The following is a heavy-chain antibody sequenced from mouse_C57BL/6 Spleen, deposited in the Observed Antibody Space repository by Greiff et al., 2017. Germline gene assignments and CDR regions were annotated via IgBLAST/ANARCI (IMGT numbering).Heavy chain of an antibody. J-gene: IGHJ2*01. Sequence: VQLQQSGAELVRPGTSVKMSCKASGYTFTNYWIGWAKQRPGHGLEWIGDIYPGGGYTNYNEKFKGKATLTADKSSSTAYMQFSSLTSEDSAIYYCARRGYYGSSPVYFDYWGQGTTLTVSS. V-gene: IGHV1-63*01. CDR2: IYPGGGYT. CDR1: GYTFTNYW. CDR3: ARRGYYGSSPVYFDY. D-gene: IGHD1-1*01.